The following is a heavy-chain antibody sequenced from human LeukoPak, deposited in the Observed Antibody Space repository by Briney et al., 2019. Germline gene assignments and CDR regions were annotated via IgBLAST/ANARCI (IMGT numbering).Heavy chain of an antibody. CDR2: ISYDGSNK. V-gene: IGHV3-30*18. CDR1: GFTFSSYG. D-gene: IGHD3-9*01. CDR3: AKEDYDILTGYPTFDY. J-gene: IGHJ4*02. Sequence: GGSLRLSCAASGFTFSSYGMHWVRQAPGKGLEWVAVISYDGSNKYYADSVKGRFTISRDNSKNTLYLQMNSLRAEDTAVYYCAKEDYDILTGYPTFDYWGQGTLVTVSS.